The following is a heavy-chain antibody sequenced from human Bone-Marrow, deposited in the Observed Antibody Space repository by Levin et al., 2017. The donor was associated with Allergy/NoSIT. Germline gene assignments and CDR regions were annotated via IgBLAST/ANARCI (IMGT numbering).Heavy chain of an antibody. J-gene: IGHJ4*02. CDR2: IIPIFGTA. D-gene: IGHD2-15*01. Sequence: GASVKVSCKASGGTFSSYAISWVRQAPGQGLEWMGGIIPIFGTANYAQKFQGRVTITADESTSTAYMELSSLRSEDTAVYYCARDGSCSGGSCYWDYWGQGTLVTVSS. V-gene: IGHV1-69*13. CDR3: ARDGSCSGGSCYWDY. CDR1: GGTFSSYA.